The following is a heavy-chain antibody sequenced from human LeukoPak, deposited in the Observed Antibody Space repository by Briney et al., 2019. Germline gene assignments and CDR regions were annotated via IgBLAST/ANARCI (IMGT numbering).Heavy chain of an antibody. CDR2: IYYSGST. J-gene: IGHJ5*02. CDR1: GGSISSYY. D-gene: IGHD2-2*01. Sequence: PSETLSLTCTVSGGSISSYYWSWIRQPPGKGLEWIGYIYYSGSTNYNPSLKSRVTISVDTSKNQFSLKLSSVTAADTAVYYCARRYCSSTSCYLYWFDPWGQGTLSPSPQ. V-gene: IGHV4-59*08. CDR3: ARRYCSSTSCYLYWFDP.